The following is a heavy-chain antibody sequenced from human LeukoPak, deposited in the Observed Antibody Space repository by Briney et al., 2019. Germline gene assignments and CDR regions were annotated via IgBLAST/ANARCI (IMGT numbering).Heavy chain of an antibody. CDR3: ARHLTFFDY. J-gene: IGHJ4*02. D-gene: IGHD4/OR15-4a*01. CDR2: IKQDGSET. Sequence: GGSPRLSCVVSGLTFSNYWMSWVRQAPGKGLEWVGNIKQDGSETYYGDSVKGRFIISRDNAKKSLYLQMNNLRAEDTAVYYCARHLTFFDYWGQGALASVSS. V-gene: IGHV3-7*01. CDR1: GLTFSNYW.